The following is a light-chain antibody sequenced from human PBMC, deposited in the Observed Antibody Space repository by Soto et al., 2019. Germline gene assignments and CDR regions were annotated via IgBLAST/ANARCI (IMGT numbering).Light chain of an antibody. CDR1: NSDIGGHNF. J-gene: IGLJ1*01. V-gene: IGLV2-14*01. Sequence: ALTQPASVSGSPGQSITISCTGTNSDIGGHNFVSWYQLHPGKGPKLMISEVSNRPSGVSNRFSGSKSGNTASLTISGLQAEDEADYYCSSYTSSSTLYVFGTGTKVTVL. CDR2: EVS. CDR3: SSYTSSSTLYV.